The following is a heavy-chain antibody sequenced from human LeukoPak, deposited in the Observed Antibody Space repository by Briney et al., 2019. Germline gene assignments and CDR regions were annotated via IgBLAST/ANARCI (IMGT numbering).Heavy chain of an antibody. CDR2: IYYSGST. V-gene: IGHV4-59*01. CDR3: ARGSGYSSSWYYYGDNSNYYYYMDV. CDR1: GGSISSYY. D-gene: IGHD6-13*01. Sequence: SETLSLAYTVSGGSISSYYWSWIRQPPGKGLEWIGYIYYSGSTNYNTSLKSRVTISVDTSKNQFSLKLSSVTAADTAVYYCARGSGYSSSWYYYGDNSNYYYYMDVWGKGTTVTVSS. J-gene: IGHJ6*03.